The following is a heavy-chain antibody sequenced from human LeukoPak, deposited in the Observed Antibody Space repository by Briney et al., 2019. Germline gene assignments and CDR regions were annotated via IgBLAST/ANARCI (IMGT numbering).Heavy chain of an antibody. V-gene: IGHV4-39*07. Sequence: SETLSLTCDVSGDSISSSTYYWAWLRQPPGKGLEWVASIYYTGSTYYNPSLKSRVTISSDKSKHQSSLTLSSVTAADTAMYYCAIDLVGYRHGLEVDYWGQGTLVTVSS. CDR1: GDSISSSTYY. D-gene: IGHD5-18*01. J-gene: IGHJ4*02. CDR3: AIDLVGYRHGLEVDY. CDR2: IYYTGST.